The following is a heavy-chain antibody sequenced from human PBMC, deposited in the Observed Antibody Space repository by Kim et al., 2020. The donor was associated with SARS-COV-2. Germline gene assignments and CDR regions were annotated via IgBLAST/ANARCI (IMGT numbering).Heavy chain of an antibody. CDR3: ARNIGITMIVVVTGWFDP. J-gene: IGHJ5*02. CDR1: GGSISSGGNY. D-gene: IGHD3-22*01. Sequence: SETLSLTCTVSGGSISSGGNYWSWTRQHPGKGLEWIGYIYYSGTIYYNSSIESRVTISVDTSKNQFSLKLSSVTAADTAVYYCARNIGITMIVVVTGWFDPWGQGTLVTVSS. CDR2: IYYSGTI. V-gene: IGHV4-31*03.